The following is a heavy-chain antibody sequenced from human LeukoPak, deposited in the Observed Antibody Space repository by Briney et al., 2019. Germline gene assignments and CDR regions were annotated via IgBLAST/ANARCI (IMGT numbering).Heavy chain of an antibody. J-gene: IGHJ4*02. CDR2: IYHSGST. Sequence: SETLSLTCTVSGYSISSGYYWGWIRQPPGKGLEWIGSIYHSGSTYYNPSLKSRVTISVDTSKNQFSLKLSSVTAADTAVYYCAGGDYYDSSGYYDYWGQGTPVTVSS. V-gene: IGHV4-38-2*02. CDR3: AGGDYYDSSGYYDY. CDR1: GYSISSGYY. D-gene: IGHD3-22*01.